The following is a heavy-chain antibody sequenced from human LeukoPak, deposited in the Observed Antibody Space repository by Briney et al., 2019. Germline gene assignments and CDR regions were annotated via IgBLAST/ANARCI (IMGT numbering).Heavy chain of an antibody. CDR2: ISGSGAGT. CDR1: GFTFSNYA. V-gene: IGHV3-23*01. J-gene: IGHJ4*02. D-gene: IGHD5/OR15-5a*01. CDR3: AKEVSRVSTFYFDY. Sequence: PGGSLRLSCAASGFTFSNYAMHWVRQAPGKGLEWVSAISGSGAGTYYADSVKGRFTISRDNSKNTLYLQMNSLRAEDTAVYYCAKEVSRVSTFYFDYWGQGTLVTVSS.